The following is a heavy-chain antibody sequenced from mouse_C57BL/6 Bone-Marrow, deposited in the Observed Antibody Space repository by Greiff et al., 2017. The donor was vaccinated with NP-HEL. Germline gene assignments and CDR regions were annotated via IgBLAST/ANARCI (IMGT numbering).Heavy chain of an antibody. CDR2: ISDGGSYT. J-gene: IGHJ2*01. CDR1: GFTFSSYA. D-gene: IGHD2-3*01. Sequence: DVKLVESGGGLVKPGGSLKLSCAASGFTFSSYAMSWVRQTPEKRLEWVATISDGGSYTYYPDNVKGRFTISRDNAKNNLYLQMSHLKSEDTAMYYCARLRYDGYYVYFDYWGQGTTLTVSS. CDR3: ARLRYDGYYVYFDY. V-gene: IGHV5-4*03.